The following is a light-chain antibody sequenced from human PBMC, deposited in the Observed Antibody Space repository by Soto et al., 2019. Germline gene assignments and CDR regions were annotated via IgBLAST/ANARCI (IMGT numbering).Light chain of an antibody. Sequence: AIRMTQSPSSLSASTGDRVTITCRASQGISSYLAWYQQKPGKAPKLLIYAASTLQSGVPSRVSGSGSGTDFTLTISCLKSEDFETYYCQQYYSYPLAFGQGTKVDI. CDR1: QGISSY. CDR2: AAS. CDR3: QQYYSYPLA. V-gene: IGKV1-8*01. J-gene: IGKJ1*01.